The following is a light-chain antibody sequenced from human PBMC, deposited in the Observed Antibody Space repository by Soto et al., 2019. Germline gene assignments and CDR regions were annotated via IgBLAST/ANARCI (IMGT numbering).Light chain of an antibody. Sequence: DIQLTQSPSFLSASVGDRVTITCRASQGISSYLAWYQQKPGKAPKLLIYAASTLQSGVPSTFSGSGSGTAFTLTISSLQPEDFATYYCQQLNNYPLTFGGGTKVEIK. V-gene: IGKV1-9*01. CDR2: AAS. CDR1: QGISSY. J-gene: IGKJ4*01. CDR3: QQLNNYPLT.